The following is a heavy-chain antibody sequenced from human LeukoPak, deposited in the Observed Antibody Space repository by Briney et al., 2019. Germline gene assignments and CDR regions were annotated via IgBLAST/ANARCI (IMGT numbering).Heavy chain of an antibody. D-gene: IGHD3-22*01. Sequence: GGSLRLSCAASAFTFSNYAMSWVRQAPGKGLEWVSAISGSSGNTYYPYYADSVKGRFTISRDNSKSTLYLQMNSLRAEDTAVYYCATLYDSSAYYYHYWGQGTLVTVSS. CDR2: ISGSSGNTYYP. CDR1: AFTFSNYA. CDR3: ATLYDSSAYYYHY. J-gene: IGHJ4*02. V-gene: IGHV3-23*01.